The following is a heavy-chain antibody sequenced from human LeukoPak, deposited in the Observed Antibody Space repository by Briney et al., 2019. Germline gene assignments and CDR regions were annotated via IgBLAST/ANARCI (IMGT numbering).Heavy chain of an antibody. J-gene: IGHJ4*02. V-gene: IGHV1-69*13. CDR3: ASEYYDFWTKPGN. CDR2: IIPIFGTA. CDR1: GGTFSSYA. Sequence: GASVKVSCKASGGTFSSYAISWVRQATGQGLEWMGGIIPIFGTANYAQKFQGRVTITADESTSTAYMELSSLRSEDTGVYYCASEYYDFWTKPGNWGQGTLVTVSS. D-gene: IGHD3-3*01.